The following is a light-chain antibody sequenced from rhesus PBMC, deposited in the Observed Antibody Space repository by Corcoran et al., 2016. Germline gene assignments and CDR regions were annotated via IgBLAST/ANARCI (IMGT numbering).Light chain of an antibody. J-gene: IGKJ2*01. CDR3: QHVYGTLYS. CDR1: ENVNNY. V-gene: IGKV1-74*01. Sequence: DIQMTQSPSSLSASVGDRVTITCRASENVNNYLNWYQQKPGKAPKLLIYKASTLQSGVPSRFSGVGSGTDYTFTISSMQPEDVATYYCQHVYGTLYSFGQGTKVEIK. CDR2: KAS.